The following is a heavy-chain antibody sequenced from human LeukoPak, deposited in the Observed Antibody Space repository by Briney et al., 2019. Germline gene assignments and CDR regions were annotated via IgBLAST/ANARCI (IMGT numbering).Heavy chain of an antibody. CDR2: LYSGGGT. D-gene: IGHD2-15*01. Sequence: PGGSLRLSCAVSGFTVSSNSMSWVRQAPGKGLEWVSILYSGGGTDYADSVKGRFTISRDNSKNTLYLGMNSLRVEDTAVYYCAREYCGGGSCYRRQYYFDYWGQGTLVTVSS. J-gene: IGHJ4*02. CDR1: GFTVSSNS. V-gene: IGHV3-53*01. CDR3: AREYCGGGSCYRRQYYFDY.